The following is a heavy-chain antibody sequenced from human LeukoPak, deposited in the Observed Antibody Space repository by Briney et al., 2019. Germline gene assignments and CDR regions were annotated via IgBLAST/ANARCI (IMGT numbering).Heavy chain of an antibody. CDR2: ISNSGNST. CDR1: GLTFRSYA. J-gene: IGHJ5*02. V-gene: IGHV3-23*01. Sequence: GGSLRLSCADSGLTFRSYAMSWVRQAPGKGLEWVSTISNSGNSTYYADSVKGRFTISRDNSKNTLYLQMNSLRVEDTAVYYCAKEDLYCSSTSCYDGGPRFDPWGQGTLVTVSS. D-gene: IGHD2-2*01. CDR3: AKEDLYCSSTSCYDGGPRFDP.